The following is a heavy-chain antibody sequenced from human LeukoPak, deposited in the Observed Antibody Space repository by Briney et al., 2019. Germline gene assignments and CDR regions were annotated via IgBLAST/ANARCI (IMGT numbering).Heavy chain of an antibody. D-gene: IGHD2-15*01. CDR2: IYDNGST. Sequence: SETLSLTCTVSGGSLSSYSWSWIRQSPGKGLEWIGYIYDNGSTNYNPSLKSRVAISVDTSKKKFSLKMTSVTAADTAVYYCARAQVYCSGGTCYLIGFDYWGQGTLVTVSS. J-gene: IGHJ4*02. CDR1: GGSLSSYS. CDR3: ARAQVYCSGGTCYLIGFDY. V-gene: IGHV4-59*01.